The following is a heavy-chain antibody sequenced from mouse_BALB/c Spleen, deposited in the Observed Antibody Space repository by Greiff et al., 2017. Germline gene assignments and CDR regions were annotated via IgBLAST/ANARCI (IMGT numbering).Heavy chain of an antibody. CDR2: ISSGSSTI. CDR1: GFTFSSFG. CDR3: ARTYYRYDGFAY. Sequence: EVKVVESGGGLVQPGGSRKLSCAASGFTFSSFGMHWVRQAPEKGLEWVAYISSGSSTIYYADTVKGRFTISRDNPKNTLFLQMTSLRSEDTAMYYCARTYYRYDGFAYWGQGTLVTVSA. V-gene: IGHV5-17*02. D-gene: IGHD2-14*01. J-gene: IGHJ3*01.